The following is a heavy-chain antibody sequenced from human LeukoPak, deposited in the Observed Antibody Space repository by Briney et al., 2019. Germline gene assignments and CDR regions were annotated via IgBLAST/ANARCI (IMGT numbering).Heavy chain of an antibody. CDR2: ISWNSDST. CDR3: TKDLTIAARGSFDY. J-gene: IGHJ4*02. Sequence: PGGSLRLSCAASGFSFDDYAMHWVRQAPGKGLEWVSAISWNSDSTGYADSVKGRFTISRDNAKNSLYLQMSSLRADDTALYYCTKDLTIAARGSFDYWGQGTLVTVSS. CDR1: GFSFDDYA. D-gene: IGHD6-6*01. V-gene: IGHV3-9*01.